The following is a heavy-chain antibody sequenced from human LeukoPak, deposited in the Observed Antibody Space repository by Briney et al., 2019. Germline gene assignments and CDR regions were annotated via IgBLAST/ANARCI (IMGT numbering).Heavy chain of an antibody. CDR3: ARGPPRGKYYYMDV. CDR2: IGTASDT. J-gene: IGHJ6*03. Sequence: GGSLRLSCAASGFTFSSFDMHWVRQPTGQGLEWVSTIGTASDTYYPGSVEGRFTLSRDNAKSSLYLQMNSLTAGDTAVYYCARGPPRGKYYYMDVWGKGSTVTVSS. D-gene: IGHD1-1*01. V-gene: IGHV3-13*01. CDR1: GFTFSSFD.